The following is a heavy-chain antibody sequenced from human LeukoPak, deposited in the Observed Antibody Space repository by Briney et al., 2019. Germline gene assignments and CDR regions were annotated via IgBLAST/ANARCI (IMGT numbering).Heavy chain of an antibody. D-gene: IGHD2-2*01. V-gene: IGHV3-23*01. Sequence: GGSLRLSCAASGFTFSSYVMCWVRQAPGTGLEWVSGISGSGGNTYYADSVKGRFTISRDNTKNTLYLQMNSLRVEDTAVYYCAKEPPLGYCSSASCYADYWGQGTLVTVSS. J-gene: IGHJ4*02. CDR1: GFTFSSYV. CDR2: ISGSGGNT. CDR3: AKEPPLGYCSSASCYADY.